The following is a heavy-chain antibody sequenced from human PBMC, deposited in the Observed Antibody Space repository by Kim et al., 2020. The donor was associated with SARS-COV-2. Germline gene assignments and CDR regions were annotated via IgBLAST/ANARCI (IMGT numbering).Heavy chain of an antibody. D-gene: IGHD3-22*01. J-gene: IGHJ4*02. CDR2: QIGGT. V-gene: IGHV4-34*01. Sequence: QIGGTTYTPSLKGRVTISLDTSKNQFSLKLNSMTAADTAVYYCARSSGYYYWGQGTPVTVSS. CDR3: ARSSGYYY.